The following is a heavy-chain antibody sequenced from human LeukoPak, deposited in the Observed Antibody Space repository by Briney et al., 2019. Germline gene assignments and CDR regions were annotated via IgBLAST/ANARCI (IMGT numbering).Heavy chain of an antibody. CDR1: GFTFSSYS. V-gene: IGHV3-48*04. D-gene: IGHD5-18*01. CDR2: ISSSGSTI. CDR3: SRLRGYSYGYADY. Sequence: GGSLRLSCAASGFTFSSYSMNWVRQAPGKGLEWVSYISSSGSTIDYADSVKGRFTISRDNTKNSLYLQMNSLRAEDTAVYYCSRLRGYSYGYADYWGQGTLVTVSS. J-gene: IGHJ4*02.